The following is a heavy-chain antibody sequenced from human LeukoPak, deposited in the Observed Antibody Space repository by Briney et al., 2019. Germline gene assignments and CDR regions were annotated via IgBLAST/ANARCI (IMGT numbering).Heavy chain of an antibody. Sequence: SETLSLTCTVSGGSISSYYWSWIRQPPGKGLEWIGYIYYSGSTNYNPSLKSRVTISLDTSKNQFSLKLSSVTAADTAVYYCARSAEQWLGKAFDYWGQGTLVTVSS. CDR3: ARSAEQWLGKAFDY. D-gene: IGHD6-19*01. CDR2: IYYSGST. J-gene: IGHJ4*02. CDR1: GGSISSYY. V-gene: IGHV4-59*01.